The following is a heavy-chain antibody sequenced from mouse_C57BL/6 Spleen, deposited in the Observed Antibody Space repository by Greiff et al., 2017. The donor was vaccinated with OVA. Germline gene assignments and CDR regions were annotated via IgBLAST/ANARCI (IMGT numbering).Heavy chain of an antibody. CDR2: IWWDDDK. Sequence: VTLKECGPGILQPSQTLSLTCSFSGFSLRTFGMGVGWIRQPSGKGLEWLAHIWWDDDKYYNPALKSRLTISKDTSKNQVFLKIANVDTADTATYYCARMAYYGSSSDYWGKGTTRTVSS. J-gene: IGHJ2*01. CDR3: ARMAYYGSSSDY. D-gene: IGHD1-1*01. V-gene: IGHV8-8*01. CDR1: GFSLRTFGMG.